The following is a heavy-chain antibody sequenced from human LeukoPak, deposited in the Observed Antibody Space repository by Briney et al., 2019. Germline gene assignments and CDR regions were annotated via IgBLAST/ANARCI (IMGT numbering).Heavy chain of an antibody. J-gene: IGHJ4*02. CDR3: ARDASYYDFWSGYSDNYFDY. V-gene: IGHV1-2*02. CDR2: INPNSGGT. D-gene: IGHD3-3*01. CDR1: GYTFIGYY. Sequence: ASVKVSCKASGYTFIGYYIHWARPAPGQGLEWMGWINPNSGGTNYAQKFQGRVTMTRDTSISTAYMELSRLRSDDTAVYYCARDASYYDFWSGYSDNYFDYWGQGTLVTVSS.